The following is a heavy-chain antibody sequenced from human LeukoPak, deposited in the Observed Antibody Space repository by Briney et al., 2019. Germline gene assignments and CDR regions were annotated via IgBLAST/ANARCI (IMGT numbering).Heavy chain of an antibody. Sequence: PGGSLRLSCAASGFTFSSYAMSWVRQAPGKGLEWVSVISSSGGSTYYADSVKGRFTISRDNSKNTLYLQMNSLRAEDTAVYYCAKDSIYSRGSGWYRDAFDIWGQGTMVTVSS. CDR2: ISSSGGST. CDR3: AKDSIYSRGSGWYRDAFDI. J-gene: IGHJ3*02. CDR1: GFTFSSYA. V-gene: IGHV3-23*01. D-gene: IGHD6-19*01.